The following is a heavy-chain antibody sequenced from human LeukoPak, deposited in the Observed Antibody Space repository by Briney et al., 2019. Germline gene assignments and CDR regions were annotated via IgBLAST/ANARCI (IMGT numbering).Heavy chain of an antibody. V-gene: IGHV4-34*01. J-gene: IGHJ5*02. D-gene: IGHD7-27*01. CDR3: ARAATLTGDLRGWFDP. CDR1: GGSFTGYS. Sequence: PPETPSLTSATHGGSFTGYSSSFIPHPPGTGPDLSPEINHSGSTNYNPSLNSRVTISVDTSKNQFSLKLSSVTTADTAVYYCARAATLTGDLRGWFDPWGQGTLVTVSS. CDR2: INHSGST.